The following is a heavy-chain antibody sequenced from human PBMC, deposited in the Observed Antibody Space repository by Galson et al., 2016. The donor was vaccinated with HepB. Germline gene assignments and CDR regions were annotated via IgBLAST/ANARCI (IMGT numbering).Heavy chain of an antibody. Sequence: SLRLSCAASGFTFSSYGVQWVRRAPGKGLEWVAAIWYDGSNKYYVDSVKGRFTISRDNSKNTVYLQMSSLRAEDTALYYCARDTSGYLDYWGQGTLVTVSS. CDR1: GFTFSSYG. D-gene: IGHD1-26*01. CDR3: ARDTSGYLDY. CDR2: IWYDGSNK. J-gene: IGHJ4*02. V-gene: IGHV3-33*01.